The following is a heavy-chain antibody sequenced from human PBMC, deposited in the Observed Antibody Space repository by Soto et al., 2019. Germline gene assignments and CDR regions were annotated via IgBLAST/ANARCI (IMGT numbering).Heavy chain of an antibody. CDR3: ARDNGDYVRAIDY. D-gene: IGHD4-17*01. J-gene: IGHJ4*02. V-gene: IGHV1-69*12. CDR2: IVPIFGTA. Sequence: QVQLVQSGAEVKKPGSSAKVSCKASGGTFSNFAINWVRQAPGQGLEWMGGIVPIFGTANYAQNFQGRVTISADESTSTAYMELSGLRSEDTAVYYCARDNGDYVRAIDYWGQGTLVTVSS. CDR1: GGTFSNFA.